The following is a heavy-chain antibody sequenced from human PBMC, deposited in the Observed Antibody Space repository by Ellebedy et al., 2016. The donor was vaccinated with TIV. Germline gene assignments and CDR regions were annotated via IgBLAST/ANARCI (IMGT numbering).Heavy chain of an antibody. Sequence: MPSETLSLTCTVSGDSIDTSTYYRGWIRQPPGKGLEWIGSFYYGGSAYYNPSLKSRVTISLDTSKSQVSLKLSSVTAADTAVYYCARDFERRIPAAGGMFYFDFWGQGALVTVAS. CDR3: ARDFERRIPAAGGMFYFDF. CDR1: GDSIDTSTYY. D-gene: IGHD6-13*01. V-gene: IGHV4-39*07. J-gene: IGHJ4*02. CDR2: FYYGGSA.